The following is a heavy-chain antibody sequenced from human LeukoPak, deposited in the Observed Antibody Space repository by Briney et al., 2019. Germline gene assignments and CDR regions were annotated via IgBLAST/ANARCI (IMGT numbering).Heavy chain of an antibody. Sequence: PGGSLRLSCAASGFTFSSYCMTWVRQARGKGLEWVLYISSSSTIYYADSVKGRFTISRDNAKNSLYLQMNSLRAEDTALYYCAKLEYYFDSTGYFDYWGQGTLVTVSS. D-gene: IGHD3-22*01. CDR1: GFTFSSYC. V-gene: IGHV3-48*04. J-gene: IGHJ4*02. CDR2: ISSSSTI. CDR3: AKLEYYFDSTGYFDY.